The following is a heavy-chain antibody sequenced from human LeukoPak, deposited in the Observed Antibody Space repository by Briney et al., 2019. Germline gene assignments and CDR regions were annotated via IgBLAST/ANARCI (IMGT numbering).Heavy chain of an antibody. CDR3: ARVRYSDSSVLTRKRSYYFDY. Sequence: SETLSLTCTVSGGSISSYYWSWIRQPAGKGLESVGHISTSGSTNYNPSLKSRVTMSVDTSKNQFSLKLSSVTAADTAVYYCARVRYSDSSVLTRKRSYYFDYWGQGTLVTVSS. J-gene: IGHJ4*02. CDR2: ISTSGST. D-gene: IGHD3-22*01. CDR1: GGSISSYY. V-gene: IGHV4-4*07.